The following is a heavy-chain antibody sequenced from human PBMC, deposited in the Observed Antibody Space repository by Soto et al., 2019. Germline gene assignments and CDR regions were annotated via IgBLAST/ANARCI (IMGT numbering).Heavy chain of an antibody. Sequence: ASVKVSCKASGYTFTSYAMHWVRQAPGQRLEWMGWINAGNGNTKYSQKFQGRVTITRGTSASTAYMELSSLRSEDTAVYYCARAVAVPADFDYWGEGTLVTVSS. CDR1: GYTFTSYA. V-gene: IGHV1-3*01. D-gene: IGHD6-19*01. CDR3: ARAVAVPADFDY. CDR2: INAGNGNT. J-gene: IGHJ4*02.